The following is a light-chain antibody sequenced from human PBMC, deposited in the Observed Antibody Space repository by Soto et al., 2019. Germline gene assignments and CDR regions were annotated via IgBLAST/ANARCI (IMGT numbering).Light chain of an antibody. J-gene: IGKJ4*01. Sequence: DIQMTQSPSTLSASVGDRVTITCRASQSISSWLAWYQQKPGKAPKLLIYKASSLESGVPSRFSGSGPGTEFTLTISSLQPDDFATYYCQQYNSYSLTFGGGTQVEIK. V-gene: IGKV1-5*03. CDR3: QQYNSYSLT. CDR2: KAS. CDR1: QSISSW.